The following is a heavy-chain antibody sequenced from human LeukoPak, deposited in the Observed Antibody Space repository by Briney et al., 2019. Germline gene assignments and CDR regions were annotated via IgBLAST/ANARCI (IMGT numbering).Heavy chain of an antibody. V-gene: IGHV4-59*11. CDR1: GGSISSHY. Sequence: SETLSLACTVSGGSISSHYWSWIRQPPGKGLEWIGYIYYSGSTHYNPSLRSRVTISVDSSKNQISLKLSSVTAADTAVYYCARGSGGSIDSWGQGTLVTVSS. J-gene: IGHJ4*02. CDR2: IYYSGST. CDR3: ARGSGGSIDS. D-gene: IGHD3-16*01.